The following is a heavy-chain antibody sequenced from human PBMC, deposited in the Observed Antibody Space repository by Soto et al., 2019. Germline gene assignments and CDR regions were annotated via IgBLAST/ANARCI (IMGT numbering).Heavy chain of an antibody. D-gene: IGHD1-26*01. CDR3: AKGDLSVGGPISGMHV. Sequence: GGSLRLSCAVSLSSYAMTWVRQAPGKGLEWVAGISVSGGSTNYAVSVKGRFTISRDNDKNTVYLQMNSLRAEDTAVYYCAKGDLSVGGPISGMHVCGPGTLLTV. V-gene: IGHV3-23*01. CDR1: LSSYA. J-gene: IGHJ6*02. CDR2: ISVSGGST.